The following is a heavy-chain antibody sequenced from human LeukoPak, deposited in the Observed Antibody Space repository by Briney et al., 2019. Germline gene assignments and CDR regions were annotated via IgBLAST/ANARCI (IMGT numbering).Heavy chain of an antibody. CDR1: GGSFNDYN. V-gene: IGHV4-34*01. D-gene: IGHD3-10*01. Sequence: SETLSLTCAVYGGSFNDYNWSWIRQPPGKGLEWIGEINGSGSTNYNPSLKSRVTISVDTSKNQFSLKLSSVTAADTAVYYCARVYGSGSHNWFDPWGQGTLVTVSS. J-gene: IGHJ5*02. CDR2: INGSGST. CDR3: ARVYGSGSHNWFDP.